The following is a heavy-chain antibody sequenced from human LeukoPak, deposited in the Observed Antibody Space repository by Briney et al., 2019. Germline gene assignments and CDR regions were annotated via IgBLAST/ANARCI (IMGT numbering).Heavy chain of an antibody. D-gene: IGHD3-22*01. CDR2: INPSGGST. CDR3: ARTFYYYDSSGCFDY. CDR1: GYTFTSYY. Sequence: GASVKVSCKASGYTFTSYYMHWVRQAPGQGLEWMGIINPSGGSTSYAQKFQGRVTMTRDTSTSTVYMELSSLRSEDTAVYYCARTFYYYDSSGCFDYWGQGTLVTVSS. V-gene: IGHV1-46*01. J-gene: IGHJ4*02.